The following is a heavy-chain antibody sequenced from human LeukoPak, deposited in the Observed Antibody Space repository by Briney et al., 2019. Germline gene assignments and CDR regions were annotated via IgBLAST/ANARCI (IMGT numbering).Heavy chain of an antibody. CDR1: GFTFSSYS. D-gene: IGHD6-13*01. V-gene: IGHV3-21*01. CDR2: ISSSSSYI. J-gene: IGHJ4*02. CDR3: AREEWGIAAAGFDY. Sequence: GGSLRLSCAASGFTFSSYSMNWVRQAPGKGLEWVSSISSSSSYIYYADSVKGRFTISRDNAKNSLYLQMNSLRAEDTAVYYCAREEWGIAAAGFDYWGQGTLVTVSS.